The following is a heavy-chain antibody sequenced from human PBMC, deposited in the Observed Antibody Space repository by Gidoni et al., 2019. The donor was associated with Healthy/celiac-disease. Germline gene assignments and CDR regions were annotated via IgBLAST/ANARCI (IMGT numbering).Heavy chain of an antibody. CDR2: IWYDGSNK. CDR1: GFTFSSYG. V-gene: IGHV3-33*01. D-gene: IGHD6-13*01. J-gene: IGHJ6*02. CDR3: ARRGEQLNIGYYYYGMDV. Sequence: QVQLVESGGGVVQPGRSLRLSCAASGFTFSSYGMHWVRQAPGKGLGWVAVIWYDGSNKYYADSVKGRFTISRDNSKNTLYLQMNSLRAEDTAVYYCARRGEQLNIGYYYYGMDVWGQGTTVTVSS.